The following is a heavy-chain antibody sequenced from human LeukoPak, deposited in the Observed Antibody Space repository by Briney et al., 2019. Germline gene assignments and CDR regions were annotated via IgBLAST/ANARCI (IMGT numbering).Heavy chain of an antibody. Sequence: PGGSLRLSCAAYGFTFSSYSMNWVRQAPGKGLEWVSSISSSSSYIYYADSVKGRFTISRDNAKNSLYLQMNSLRAEDTAVYYRARVYAGVAPHGNDYWGQGTLVTVSS. CDR1: GFTFSSYS. J-gene: IGHJ4*02. CDR2: ISSSSSYI. D-gene: IGHD3-3*01. CDR3: ARVYAGVAPHGNDY. V-gene: IGHV3-21*01.